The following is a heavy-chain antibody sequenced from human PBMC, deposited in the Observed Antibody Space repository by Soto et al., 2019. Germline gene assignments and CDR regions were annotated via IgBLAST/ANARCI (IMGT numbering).Heavy chain of an antibody. J-gene: IGHJ4*02. D-gene: IGHD2-15*01. V-gene: IGHV3-23*01. CDR2: ISGSGGST. Sequence: GGSLRLSCAASGFTFSSYAMSWVRQAPGKGLEWVSAISGSGGSTYYADSVKGRFTISRDNSKNTLYLQMNSLRAEDTAVYFCAKLRAKSHIAVPFDYWGQGSLVTVSS. CDR3: AKLRAKSHIAVPFDY. CDR1: GFTFSSYA.